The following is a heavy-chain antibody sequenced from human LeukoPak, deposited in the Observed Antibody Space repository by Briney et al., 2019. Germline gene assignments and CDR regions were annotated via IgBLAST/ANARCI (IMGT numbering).Heavy chain of an antibody. CDR1: GLTVSSNY. D-gene: IGHD2-21*02. CDR3: ARAPVTGVEM. J-gene: IGHJ3*02. Sequence: PGGSLRLSCEASGLTVSSNYMSWVRQAPGKGLEWVSVIYSGGTTYYADSVKGRFTISRDNSNNTLYLQMNSLSAEDTAVYYCARAPVTGVEMWGQGTMVTVSS. V-gene: IGHV3-53*01. CDR2: IYSGGTT.